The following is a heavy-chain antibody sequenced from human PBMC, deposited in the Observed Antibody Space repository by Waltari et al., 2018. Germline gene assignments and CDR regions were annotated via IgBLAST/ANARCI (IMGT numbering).Heavy chain of an antibody. V-gene: IGHV4-34*01. CDR1: GGSLSGYY. CDR3: AREGEVWTLTTFLDY. CDR2: INHSGST. J-gene: IGHJ4*02. Sequence: QVQLQQWGARLVKPSETLSITCAVNGGSLSGYYWSWLRQSPGKGLEWIGEINHSGSTNYNPSLESRITISIDASKKQFSLNLTSVTAADTAVYYCAREGEVWTLTTFLDYWGQGILVTVSS. D-gene: IGHD3-16*01.